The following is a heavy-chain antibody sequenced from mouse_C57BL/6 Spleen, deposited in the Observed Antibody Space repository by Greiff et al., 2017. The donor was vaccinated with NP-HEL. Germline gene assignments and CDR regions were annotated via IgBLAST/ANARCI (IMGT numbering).Heavy chain of an antibody. D-gene: IGHD3-2*02. CDR3: ARGKTAQGRWFGY. CDR1: GYTFTSYW. Sequence: QVQLQQPGAELVKPGASVKLSCKASGYTFTSYWMHWVKQRPGQGLEWIGMIHPNSGSTNYNEKFKSKATLTVDKSSSTAYMQLSSLTSEDSAVYDCARGKTAQGRWFGYWGQGTLVTVSA. V-gene: IGHV1-64*01. J-gene: IGHJ3*01. CDR2: IHPNSGST.